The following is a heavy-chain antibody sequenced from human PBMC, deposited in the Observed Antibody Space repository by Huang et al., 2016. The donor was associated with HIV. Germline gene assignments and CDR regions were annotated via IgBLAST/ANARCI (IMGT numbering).Heavy chain of an antibody. Sequence: QVQLQESGTGLVKPSQTLSLTCTVSGDSIRSGGYYWTWIRQSPAKGLEWIGYIDYSGSSAYNPSLKSRVSSSIDAFKNRVSLKLKSVTVADTAVYYCARAPATHSVFFYWGQGTLVTVSA. J-gene: IGHJ4*02. CDR3: ARAPATHSVFFY. V-gene: IGHV4-30-4*08. CDR1: GDSIRSGGYY. D-gene: IGHD3-3*01. CDR2: IDYSGSS.